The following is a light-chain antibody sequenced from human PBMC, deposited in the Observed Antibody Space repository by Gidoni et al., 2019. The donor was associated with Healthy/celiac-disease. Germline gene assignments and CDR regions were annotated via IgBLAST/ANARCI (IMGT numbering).Light chain of an antibody. Sequence: DIQMTQSPSTLSASVGYRVTITCRASQSISSWLAWYQQKPGKAPKLLIYKASSLERGVPSRCSGSGYGTEFTRTISSLEADDDATYYCQQYNSYPRTFGQGTKVEIK. CDR3: QQYNSYPRT. V-gene: IGKV1-5*03. CDR2: KAS. CDR1: QSISSW. J-gene: IGKJ1*01.